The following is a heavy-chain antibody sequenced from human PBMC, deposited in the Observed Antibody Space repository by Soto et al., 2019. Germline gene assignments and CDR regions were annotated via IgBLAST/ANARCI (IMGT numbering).Heavy chain of an antibody. CDR2: IYHSGNT. CDR3: ARVKLAGRGSFHY. V-gene: IGHV4-38-2*01. D-gene: IGHD3-3*02. Sequence: TLSLTWAVYGYSITNGYYWGWVRQPPGKGLEWIGSIYHSGNTYYNPSLKSRVTISLDTSKNQFSLKLTSVTAADTAMYYCARVKLAGRGSFHYCGQGTLV. J-gene: IGHJ4*02. CDR1: GYSITNGYY.